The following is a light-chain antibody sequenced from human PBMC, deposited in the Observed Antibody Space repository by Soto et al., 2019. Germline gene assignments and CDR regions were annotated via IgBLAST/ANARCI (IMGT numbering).Light chain of an antibody. CDR1: SSDVGGYNY. J-gene: IGLJ2*01. CDR3: SSYTTSSTLVV. CDR2: EVS. Sequence: QSALTQPASVSGSPGQSITISCTGTSSDVGGYNYVSWYQQHPGKVPKLMIYEVSHRPSGVSDRFSGSKSGNTASLTISGLQAEDEEDYYCSSYTTSSTLVVFGGGTKLTVL. V-gene: IGLV2-14*01.